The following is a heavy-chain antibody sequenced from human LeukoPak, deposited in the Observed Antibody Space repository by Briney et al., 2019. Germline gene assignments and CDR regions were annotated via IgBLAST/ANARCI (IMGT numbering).Heavy chain of an antibody. CDR3: ARACSSTSCYTDAFDI. CDR2: INPNSGGT. CDR1: GYTFTGYY. J-gene: IGHJ3*02. D-gene: IGHD2-2*02. V-gene: IGHV1-2*02. Sequence: GASVKVSCKASGYTFTGYYMHWVRQAPGQGLEWMGWINPNSGGTNYAQKFQGRVTMTRDTSISTAYMELSRLRSDDTAVYYCARACSSTSCYTDAFDIWGQGTMVTVSS.